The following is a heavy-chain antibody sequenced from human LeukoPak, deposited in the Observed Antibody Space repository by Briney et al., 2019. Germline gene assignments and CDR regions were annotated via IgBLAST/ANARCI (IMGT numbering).Heavy chain of an antibody. CDR1: GGSISSTGYY. J-gene: IGHJ5*02. D-gene: IGHD1-14*01. V-gene: IGHV4-39*01. CDR3: ARLFTTRYNWLDP. Sequence: PSENLSLTCSVSGGSISSTGYYWGWVRQPPGKGLEWIGTIYYSGSSSYNPSLKSRVTMSVDTSKNQFSLKLSSVTATDTAVYFCARLFTTRYNWLDPWGQGTLVTVSS. CDR2: IYYSGSS.